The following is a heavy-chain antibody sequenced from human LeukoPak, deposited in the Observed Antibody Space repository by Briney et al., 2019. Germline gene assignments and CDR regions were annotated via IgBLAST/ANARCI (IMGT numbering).Heavy chain of an antibody. CDR2: IKQDGSEK. D-gene: IGHD4-11*01. V-gene: IGHV3-7*01. Sequence: GGSLRLSCAASGFTFDDYGMSWVRQAPGKGLEWVANIKQDGSEKYYVDSVKGRFTISRDNAKNSLYLQMNSLRAEDTAVYYCAIVYYSTVPYFDYWGQGTLVTVSS. CDR3: AIVYYSTVPYFDY. J-gene: IGHJ4*02. CDR1: GFTFDDYG.